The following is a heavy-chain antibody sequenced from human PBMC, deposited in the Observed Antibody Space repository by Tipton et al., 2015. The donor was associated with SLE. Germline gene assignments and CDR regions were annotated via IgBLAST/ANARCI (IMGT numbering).Heavy chain of an antibody. CDR2: INHSGST. Sequence: TLSLTCAVYGGSFSGYYWSWIRQPPGKGLEWIGEINHSGSTNYNPSLKSRVTISVDTSKNQFSLKLSSVTAADTAVYYCARHRDCSSTSCYGANWFDPWGQGTLVTVSS. CDR3: ARHRDCSSTSCYGANWFDP. J-gene: IGHJ5*02. CDR1: GGSFSGYY. V-gene: IGHV4-34*01. D-gene: IGHD2-2*01.